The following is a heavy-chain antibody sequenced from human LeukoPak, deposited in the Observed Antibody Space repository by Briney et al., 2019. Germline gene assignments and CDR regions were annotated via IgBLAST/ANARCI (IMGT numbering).Heavy chain of an antibody. CDR3: ARPAKPYYYDTSGYYLDY. CDR1: GFTFSSYW. CDR2: INSDGRST. J-gene: IGHJ4*02. V-gene: IGHV3-74*01. Sequence: GGSLRLPCAASGFTFSSYWMHWVRQAPGKGLVWVSRINSDGRSTSYADSVKGRFTISRDNAKNTLYLQMNSLRAEDTAVYYCARPAKPYYYDTSGYYLDYWGQGTLVTVSS. D-gene: IGHD3-22*01.